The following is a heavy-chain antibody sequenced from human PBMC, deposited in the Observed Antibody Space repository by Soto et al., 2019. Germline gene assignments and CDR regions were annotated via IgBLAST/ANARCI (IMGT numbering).Heavy chain of an antibody. CDR2: ISYDGINK. CDR1: GFTFSSYA. V-gene: IGHV3-30-3*01. D-gene: IGHD3-22*01. Sequence: HPGGSLRLSCAASGFTFSSYAMHWVRQAPGKGLEWVAVISYDGINKYYADSVKGRFTISRDNSKNTLYLQMNSLRAEDTAVYYCARCYDSSGGGGGYYYGMDVWGQGTTVTVSS. CDR3: ARCYDSSGGGGGYYYGMDV. J-gene: IGHJ6*02.